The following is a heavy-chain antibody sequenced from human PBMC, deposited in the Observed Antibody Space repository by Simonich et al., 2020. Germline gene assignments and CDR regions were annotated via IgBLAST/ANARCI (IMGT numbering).Heavy chain of an antibody. V-gene: IGHV2-5*01. CDR1: GFSLSTSGVG. CDR2: ISWNDDK. J-gene: IGHJ4*02. CDR3: AHRRGFFDY. Sequence: QITLKESGPTLVTPTQTLTLTCTFSGFSLSTSGVGVGWIRQPPGKALGWLALISWNDDKRYSPALKSRLTITKDTSKNQVVLTMTNMDPVDTATYYCAHRRGFFDYWGQGTLVTVSS.